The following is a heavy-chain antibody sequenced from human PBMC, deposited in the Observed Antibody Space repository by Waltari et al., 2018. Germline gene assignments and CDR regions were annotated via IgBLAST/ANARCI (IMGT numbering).Heavy chain of an antibody. CDR1: GFTFSSYA. Sequence: EVQLLESGGGLVQPGGSLRLSCAASGFTFSSYAMSWVRQAPGKGLEWVSAIRGSGGSTYYADSVKGRFTISRDNSKNTLYLQMNSLRAEDTAVYYCAKGGYSYGSRLDSWGQGTLVTVSS. D-gene: IGHD5-18*01. CDR3: AKGGYSYGSRLDS. J-gene: IGHJ5*02. CDR2: IRGSGGST. V-gene: IGHV3-23*01.